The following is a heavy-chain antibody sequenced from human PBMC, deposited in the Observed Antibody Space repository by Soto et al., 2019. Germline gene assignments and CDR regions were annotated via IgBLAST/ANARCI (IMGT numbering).Heavy chain of an antibody. CDR1: GGSFSGYY. Sequence: PSATLYLTWAVYGGSFSGYYWSWIRQPPGKGLEWIGEINHSGSTNYNPSLKSRVTISVDTSKNQFSLKLSSVTAADTAVYYCARGSPNCSGGSCSLDFDYWGQGTQVTVPS. J-gene: IGHJ4*02. V-gene: IGHV4-34*01. CDR3: ARGSPNCSGGSCSLDFDY. D-gene: IGHD2-15*01. CDR2: INHSGST.